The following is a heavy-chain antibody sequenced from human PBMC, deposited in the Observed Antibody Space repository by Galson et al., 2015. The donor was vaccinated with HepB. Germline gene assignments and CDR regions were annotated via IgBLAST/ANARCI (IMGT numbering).Heavy chain of an antibody. D-gene: IGHD3-3*01. CDR1: GFTFSSYR. J-gene: IGHJ4*02. Sequence: SLRLSCAASGFTFSSYRMHWVRQAPGKGLVWVSRINNDGSSTHYADSVRGRFTISRDNAKNTLYLQMNSLKTEDTAVYYCTTEVRFLEWLTIPSYFDYWGQGTLVTVSS. V-gene: IGHV3-74*01. CDR2: INNDGSST. CDR3: TTEVRFLEWLTIPSYFDY.